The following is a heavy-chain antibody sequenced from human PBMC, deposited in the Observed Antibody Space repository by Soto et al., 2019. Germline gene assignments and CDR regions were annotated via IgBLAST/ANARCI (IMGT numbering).Heavy chain of an antibody. J-gene: IGHJ3*02. V-gene: IGHV3-23*01. CDR1: GFTFSSYA. CDR3: AKEEAQLVVVAATQDDAFDI. Sequence: GGSLRLSCAASGFTFSSYAMSWVRQAPGKGLEWVSAISGSGGSTYYADSVKGRFTISRDNSKNTLYLQMNSLRAEDTAVYYCAKEEAQLVVVAATQDDAFDIWGQGTMVTVSS. CDR2: ISGSGGST. D-gene: IGHD2-15*01.